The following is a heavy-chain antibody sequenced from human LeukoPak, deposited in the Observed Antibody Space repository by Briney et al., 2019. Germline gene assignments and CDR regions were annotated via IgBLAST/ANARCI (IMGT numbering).Heavy chain of an antibody. CDR2: IYYSGST. D-gene: IGHD5-24*01. CDR3: ARRDGRDAFDI. Sequence: PSETLSLTCTVSGGTISSSSYYWGWIRQPPGKGLEWIGSIYYSGSTYYNPSLKSRVTISVDTSKNQFSLKLSSVTAADTAVYYCARRDGRDAFDIWGQGTMVTVSS. CDR1: GGTISSSSYY. J-gene: IGHJ3*02. V-gene: IGHV4-39*01.